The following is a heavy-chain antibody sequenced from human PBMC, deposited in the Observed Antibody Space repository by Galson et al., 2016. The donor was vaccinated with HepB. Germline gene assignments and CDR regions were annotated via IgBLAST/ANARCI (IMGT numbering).Heavy chain of an antibody. J-gene: IGHJ4*02. Sequence: SETLSLTCTASGGSIDNSNHYWGWIRQPPGMGLEWIGSIYYSGRTNYRSSLKSRVSISVDTSKNEFSLRLTSVTAADTALYYCARHYEYGDYLGYWGQGTLVTVSS. D-gene: IGHD4/OR15-4a*01. V-gene: IGHV4-39*01. CDR1: GGSIDNSNHY. CDR3: ARHYEYGDYLGY. CDR2: IYYSGRT.